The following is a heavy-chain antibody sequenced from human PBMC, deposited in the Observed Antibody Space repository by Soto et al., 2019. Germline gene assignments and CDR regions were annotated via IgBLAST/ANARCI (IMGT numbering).Heavy chain of an antibody. CDR3: ARASSDYYDSSGPNYFDD. D-gene: IGHD3-22*01. V-gene: IGHV4-59*01. CDR1: GGSISSYY. Sequence: PSETLSLTCTVSGGSISSYYWSWIRQPPGKGLEWIGYIYYSGSTNYNPSLKSRVTISVDTSKNQFSLKLSSVTAADTAVYYCARASSDYYDSSGPNYFDDWGQGTLVTVSS. CDR2: IYYSGST. J-gene: IGHJ4*02.